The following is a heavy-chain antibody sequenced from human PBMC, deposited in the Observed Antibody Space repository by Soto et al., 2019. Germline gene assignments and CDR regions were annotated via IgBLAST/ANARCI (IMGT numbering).Heavy chain of an antibody. Sequence: EVQLLESGGGLVQPGGSLRLTCAASGFTFSSYVMSWVRQAPGKGLEWVSVISGSGGSTYYVDSVKGRFTISRDNSKNTLYLQMDSLRAEDTAVYYCAKARSWFDAFDIWGQGTMVTVSS. D-gene: IGHD6-13*01. V-gene: IGHV3-23*01. CDR2: ISGSGGST. CDR1: GFTFSSYV. J-gene: IGHJ3*02. CDR3: AKARSWFDAFDI.